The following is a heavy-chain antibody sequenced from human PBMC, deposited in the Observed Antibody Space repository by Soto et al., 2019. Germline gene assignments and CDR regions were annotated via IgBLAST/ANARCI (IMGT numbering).Heavy chain of an antibody. J-gene: IGHJ6*02. CDR1: GGSSSGYY. CDR3: ARVGIIAASLGGYYYYGMDV. V-gene: IGHV4-34*01. Sequence: SETLSLTCAVYGGSSSGYYWSWIRQPPGKGLEWIGEINHSGSTNYNPSLKSRVTISVDTSKNQFSLKLSSVTAADTAVYYCARVGIIAASLGGYYYYGMDVWGQGTTVTVSS. CDR2: INHSGST. D-gene: IGHD6-13*01.